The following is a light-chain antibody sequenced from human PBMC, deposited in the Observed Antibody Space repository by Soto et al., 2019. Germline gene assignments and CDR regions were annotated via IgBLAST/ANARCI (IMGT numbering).Light chain of an antibody. V-gene: IGKV1-33*01. CDR3: QQYDNLPVFT. J-gene: IGKJ3*01. Sequence: DIPMTQSPSSLSASVGDRVTITCQASQDISNYVNWYQQKPGKAPKLLIYDASNLETGVPSRFSGSGSGTDFTFTISSLQHEDIATYYCQQYDNLPVFTFGPGTKVDIK. CDR1: QDISNY. CDR2: DAS.